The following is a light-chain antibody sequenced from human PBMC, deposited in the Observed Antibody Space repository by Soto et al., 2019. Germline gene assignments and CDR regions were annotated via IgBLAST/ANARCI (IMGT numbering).Light chain of an antibody. Sequence: DIQMTQSPSTLSASVGDRVTITCRASQSISNWLAWYQHKPGKAHKLLIFDASSLESGVPSRFSGSGSGTEFTLTISSLQPDDFATYYCQQYNTYLFTFGQGTRLE. CDR2: DAS. CDR3: QQYNTYLFT. V-gene: IGKV1-5*01. J-gene: IGKJ5*01. CDR1: QSISNW.